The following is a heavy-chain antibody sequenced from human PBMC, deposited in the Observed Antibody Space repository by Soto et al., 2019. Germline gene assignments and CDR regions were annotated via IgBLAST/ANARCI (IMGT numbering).Heavy chain of an antibody. J-gene: IGHJ4*02. V-gene: IGHV4-39*07. CDR2: IYYSGST. CDR1: GGSISSSSYY. D-gene: IGHD1-26*01. Sequence: PSETLSLTCTVSGGSISSSSYYCGWIRQPPGKGLEWIGSIYYSGSTYYNPSLKSRVIISVDESKNHFSLKLSSVTAADTAVYYCARSEATALDYWGQGTLVTVSS. CDR3: ARSEATALDY.